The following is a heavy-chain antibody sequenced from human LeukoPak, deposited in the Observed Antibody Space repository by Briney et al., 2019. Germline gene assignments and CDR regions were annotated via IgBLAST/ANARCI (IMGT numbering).Heavy chain of an antibody. CDR3: ARSYYYDSSGYYSTPYYFVY. V-gene: IGHV4-34*01. J-gene: IGHJ4*02. Sequence: SETLSLTCAVYGGSFSGYYWSWIRQPPGKGLEWIGEINHSGSTNYNPSLKSRVTISVDTSKNQFSLKLSSVTAADTAVYYCARSYYYDSSGYYSTPYYFVYWGQGTLVTVSS. D-gene: IGHD3-22*01. CDR1: GGSFSGYY. CDR2: INHSGST.